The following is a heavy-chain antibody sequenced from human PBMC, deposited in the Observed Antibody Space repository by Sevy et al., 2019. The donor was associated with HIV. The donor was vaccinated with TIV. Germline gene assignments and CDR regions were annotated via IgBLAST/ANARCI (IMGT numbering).Heavy chain of an antibody. Sequence: GGSLRLSSKASGFIFSRYGVHWVRQAPGKGLEWVASIFNDGKTKYYGDPVKGRFTISRDDSKNTLYLQMDSLRAEDTAVYYCARESGSDWYLDSWGQGTLVTVSS. D-gene: IGHD2-21*02. J-gene: IGHJ4*02. CDR1: GFIFSRYG. CDR3: ARESGSDWYLDS. V-gene: IGHV3-33*01. CDR2: IFNDGKTK.